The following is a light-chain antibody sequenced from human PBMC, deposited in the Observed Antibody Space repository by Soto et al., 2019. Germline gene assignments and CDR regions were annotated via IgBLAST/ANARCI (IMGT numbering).Light chain of an antibody. CDR3: ASYTSSTAVV. V-gene: IGLV2-14*03. CDR2: GVS. Sequence: QSALTQPASVSGSPGQSITISCTGTSSDVGGYDYVSWYQQHPGKAPKLIIYGVSHRPSGISNRFSGSRSGNTASLTISGLQAEDEGDYYCASYTSSTAVVFGGGTKVTVL. CDR1: SSDVGGYDY. J-gene: IGLJ2*01.